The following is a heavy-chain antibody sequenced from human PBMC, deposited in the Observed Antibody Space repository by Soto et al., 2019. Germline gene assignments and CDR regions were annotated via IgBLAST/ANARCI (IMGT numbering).Heavy chain of an antibody. V-gene: IGHV4-34*01. CDR3: ARDSSDSSGYLPFDY. CDR1: GGSFSGYY. D-gene: IGHD3-22*01. Sequence: SETLSLTCAVYGGSFSGYYWSWIRQPPGKGLEWIGEINHSGSTNYNPSLKSRVTISVDTSKNQFSLKLSSVTAADTAVYYCARDSSDSSGYLPFDYWGQGTLVTVSS. J-gene: IGHJ4*02. CDR2: INHSGST.